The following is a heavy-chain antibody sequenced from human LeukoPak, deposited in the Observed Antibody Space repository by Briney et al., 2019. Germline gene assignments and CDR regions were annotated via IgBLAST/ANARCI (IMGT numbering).Heavy chain of an antibody. J-gene: IGHJ3*02. D-gene: IGHD6-13*01. CDR3: ARVGSSWYGNI. Sequence: GGSLRLSCAVSGFSDRSNYMSWVRQAPGKGLEWVSVIYSGGSTYYADSVKGRFSISRDNSKNTLDLQMNSLRAEDTAVYYCARVGSSWYGNIWGQGTMVSVSS. CDR1: GFSDRSNY. V-gene: IGHV3-53*01. CDR2: IYSGGST.